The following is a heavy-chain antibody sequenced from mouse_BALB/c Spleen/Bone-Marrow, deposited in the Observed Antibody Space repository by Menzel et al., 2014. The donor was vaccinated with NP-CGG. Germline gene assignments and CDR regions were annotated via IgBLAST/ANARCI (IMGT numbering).Heavy chain of an antibody. Sequence: EVQLQQSGTVLAMPGASVKMSCKASDYTFTSYRMHWLKQRPGQGLEWIGAIYPGNSDTSYNQKFKGKAELTAVTSTSTAYMDLSSLTNEDSAVYYCTLAYFGQGDWFFDVWGAGTTVTVSS. D-gene: IGHD2-10*01. CDR1: DYTFTSYR. V-gene: IGHV1-5*01. CDR3: TLAYFGQGDWFFDV. CDR2: IYPGNSDT. J-gene: IGHJ1*01.